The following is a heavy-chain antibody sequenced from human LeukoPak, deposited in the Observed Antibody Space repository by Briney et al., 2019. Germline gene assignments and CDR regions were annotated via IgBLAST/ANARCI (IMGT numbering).Heavy chain of an antibody. D-gene: IGHD3-22*01. V-gene: IGHV1-2*02. CDR1: GYTFTGYY. Sequence: GASVTVSCKSSGYTFTGYYVHWVRQAPGQGLEWMGWINPHSGGAVYAEKFQGRVTVTRDTSISTTYMELSGLRSDDTAVYYCARSVYDSSGYYQDFWGQGTLVTVSS. CDR3: ARSVYDSSGYYQDF. J-gene: IGHJ4*02. CDR2: INPHSGGA.